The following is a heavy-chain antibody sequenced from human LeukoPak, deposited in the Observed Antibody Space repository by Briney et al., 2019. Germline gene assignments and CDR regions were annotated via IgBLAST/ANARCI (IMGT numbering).Heavy chain of an antibody. CDR1: GDSVSGNSAA. V-gene: IGHV6-1*01. CDR3: GRGRFGVFGMYV. J-gene: IGHJ6*02. D-gene: IGHD3-3*01. CDR2: TYYRSKWYN. Sequence: SQTLSLTFAISGDSVSGNSAAWNWIRQSPSRGLEWLGRTYYRSKWYNDYGVSVKGRVTISPDTYKNQFSLQLNSVTPEDTAVYYCGRGRFGVFGMYVRGQGTTVIVSS.